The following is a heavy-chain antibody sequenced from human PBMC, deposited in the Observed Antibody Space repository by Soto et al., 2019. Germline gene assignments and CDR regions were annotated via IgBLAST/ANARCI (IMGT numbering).Heavy chain of an antibody. CDR2: ISDNGNTK. V-gene: IGHV3-30-3*01. D-gene: IGHD2-8*02. CDR3: ARDPGGYPLRIFNI. J-gene: IGHJ3*02. CDR1: GFTFSYYA. Sequence: GGSLRLSCAASGFTFSYYAMHWVRQAPGKGLEWMAVISDNGNTKYLADSVKGRFTISRDTSKNTLYLQMSSLRVEDTAVYYCARDPGGYPLRIFNIWRQGTRVPVSS.